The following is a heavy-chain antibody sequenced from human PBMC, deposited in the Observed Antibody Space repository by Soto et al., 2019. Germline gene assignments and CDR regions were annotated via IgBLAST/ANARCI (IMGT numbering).Heavy chain of an antibody. Sequence: PGGSLRLSCAASGFTFSNYGMDWVRQAPGKGLEWVAAVVYDGSKKYYADSVKGRFTGSIDNYKNTLFLEMNALRAEDTAVYYCARDRGYRRYFDSSGFWADSWGQGTLVTVSS. D-gene: IGHD3-22*01. V-gene: IGHV3-33*08. J-gene: IGHJ4*02. CDR2: VVYDGSKK. CDR1: GFTFSNYG. CDR3: ARDRGYRRYFDSSGFWADS.